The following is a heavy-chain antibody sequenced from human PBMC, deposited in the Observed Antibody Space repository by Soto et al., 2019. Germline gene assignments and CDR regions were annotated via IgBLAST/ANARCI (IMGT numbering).Heavy chain of an antibody. V-gene: IGHV4-59*08. CDR1: GGSISSYY. J-gene: IGHJ1*01. Sequence: PSETLSLTCTVSGGSISSYYWSWIRQPPGKGLEWIGYIYYSGSTNYNPSLKGRVTISVDTSKNQFSLKLSSVTAADTAVYYCARGMGAYSGSHHGYFQHWGQGTLVTVPS. CDR2: IYYSGST. CDR3: ARGMGAYSGSHHGYFQH. D-gene: IGHD1-26*01.